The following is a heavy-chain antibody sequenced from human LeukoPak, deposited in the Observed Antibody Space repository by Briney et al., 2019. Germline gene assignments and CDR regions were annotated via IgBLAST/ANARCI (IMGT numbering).Heavy chain of an antibody. Sequence: PGGCLRLSCAASGFTFSNAWMSWVRQAPGKGLEWGGRIQSKTDGGTTDYAAPVKGRFTISRDDSKNTLYLQMNSLKTEDTAVYYCTTDRSYYDSSGYLLDYWGQGTLVTVSS. CDR1: GFTFSNAW. CDR2: IQSKTDGGTT. D-gene: IGHD3-22*01. V-gene: IGHV3-15*01. J-gene: IGHJ4*02. CDR3: TTDRSYYDSSGYLLDY.